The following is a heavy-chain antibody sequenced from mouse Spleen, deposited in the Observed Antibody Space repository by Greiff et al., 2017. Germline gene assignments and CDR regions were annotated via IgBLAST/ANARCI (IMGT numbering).Heavy chain of an antibody. V-gene: IGHV1-69*01. J-gene: IGHJ4*01. CDR1: GYTFTSYW. Sequence: VQLQQPGAELVMPGASVKLSCKASGYTFTSYWMHWVKQRPGQGLEWIGEIDPSDSYTNYNQKFKGKATLTVDKSSSTAYMQLSSLTSEDSAVYYCAREGITTAVYAMDYWGQGTSVTVSS. D-gene: IGHD1-2*01. CDR2: IDPSDSYT. CDR3: AREGITTAVYAMDY.